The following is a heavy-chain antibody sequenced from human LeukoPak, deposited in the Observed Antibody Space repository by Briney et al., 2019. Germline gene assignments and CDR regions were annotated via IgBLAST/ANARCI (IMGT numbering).Heavy chain of an antibody. CDR3: AREVANWFDP. Sequence: SETLSLTCTVSGYSISSGYYWGWIRQPPGKGLEWIGSIYHSGSTYYNPSLKSRVTISVDRPKNQFSLKLSSVTAADTAVYYCAREVANWFDPWGQGTLVTVSS. J-gene: IGHJ5*02. CDR2: IYHSGST. D-gene: IGHD5-12*01. CDR1: GYSISSGYY. V-gene: IGHV4-38-2*02.